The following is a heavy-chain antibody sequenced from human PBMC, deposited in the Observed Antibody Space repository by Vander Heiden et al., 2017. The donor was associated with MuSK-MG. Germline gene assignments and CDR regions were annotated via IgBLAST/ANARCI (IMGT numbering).Heavy chain of an antibody. CDR1: GFPFASYG. V-gene: IGHV3-23*01. J-gene: IGHJ4*02. CDR2: MSASGDNI. D-gene: IGHD3-9*01. CDR3: AKEKKGNDWGSYFDY. Sequence: EVQLLESGGDLVQPGGSLRLSCAASGFPFASYGMAWVRQAPGKGLEGVSAMSASGDNILYADSVKGRFTMSRDNSKNTLFLQMNSLRAEETAVYYCAKEKKGNDWGSYFDYWGQGTLVTVSS.